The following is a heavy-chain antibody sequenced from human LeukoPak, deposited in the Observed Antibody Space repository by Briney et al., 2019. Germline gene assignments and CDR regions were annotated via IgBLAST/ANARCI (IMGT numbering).Heavy chain of an antibody. Sequence: GRSLRLSCAASGFTFDDYAMHWVRQAPGKGLEWVAVILYDGSNKYYADSVKGRFTISRDNSKNTLYLQMNSLRAEGTAVYYCARGRGYCSGDICYEAYYDYWGQGTLVTVSS. V-gene: IGHV3-30-3*01. CDR1: GFTFDDYA. CDR2: ILYDGSNK. J-gene: IGHJ4*02. CDR3: ARGRGYCSGDICYEAYYDY. D-gene: IGHD2-15*01.